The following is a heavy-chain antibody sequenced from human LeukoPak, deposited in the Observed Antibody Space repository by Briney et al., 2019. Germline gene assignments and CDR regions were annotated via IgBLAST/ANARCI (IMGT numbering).Heavy chain of an antibody. D-gene: IGHD3-10*01. CDR2: INQRRNI. V-gene: IGHV4-34*01. J-gene: IGHJ5*02. CDR3: ARCGGKFDP. Sequence: SETLSLTCVVYGGSFSGYSWSWIRQPPGKGLEWIGEINQRRNINYNPSLKSRVTISIDTSKNQFSLKLSSVTAADTAVYYCARCGGKFDPWGQGTLVTVSS. CDR1: GGSFSGYS.